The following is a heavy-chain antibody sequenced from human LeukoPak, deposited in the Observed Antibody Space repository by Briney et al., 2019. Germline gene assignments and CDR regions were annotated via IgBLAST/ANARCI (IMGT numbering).Heavy chain of an antibody. CDR3: ARDPDSSGYEDWFDP. J-gene: IGHJ5*02. CDR2: MNPNSGNT. CDR1: GYTFTSYD. V-gene: IGHV1-8*01. D-gene: IGHD3-22*01. Sequence: GASVKVSCKASGYTFTSYDINWVRQATGQGLEWMGWMNPNSGNTGYAQKFQGRVTMTRNTSISTAYMELSSLRSEDTAVYYYARDPDSSGYEDWFDPWGQGTLVTVSS.